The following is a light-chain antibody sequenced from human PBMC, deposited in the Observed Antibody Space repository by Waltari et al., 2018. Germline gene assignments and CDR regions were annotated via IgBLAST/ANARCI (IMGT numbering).Light chain of an antibody. Sequence: SSELTQDPAVSVALGQTVRITCQGDSLRSYYASWYQQKPGQAPVLVIYGKNNRPSGLPDRFSGSRSGNTASLTVTGAQVGDDADYYCHPRDSSGNHLAVFGGGTKLTVL. CDR1: SLRSYY. CDR3: HPRDSSGNHLAV. J-gene: IGLJ2*01. CDR2: GKN. V-gene: IGLV3-19*01.